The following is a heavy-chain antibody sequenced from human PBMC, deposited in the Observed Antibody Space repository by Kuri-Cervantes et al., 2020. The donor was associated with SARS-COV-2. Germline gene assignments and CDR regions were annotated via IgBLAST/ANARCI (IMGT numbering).Heavy chain of an antibody. Sequence: GGSLRLSCAASQFTFSSYAMSWVRQAPGKGLEWVSGISGSGGSTYYAGSGGSTFYADSVKGRFTISRDNSKNTLYLQMNSLRAEDTAVYYCAKDGEEWELLLVYFQHWGQGTLVTVSS. CDR3: AKDGEEWELLLVYFQH. CDR1: QFTFSSYA. V-gene: IGHV3-23*01. CDR2: ISGSGGST. D-gene: IGHD1-26*01. J-gene: IGHJ1*01.